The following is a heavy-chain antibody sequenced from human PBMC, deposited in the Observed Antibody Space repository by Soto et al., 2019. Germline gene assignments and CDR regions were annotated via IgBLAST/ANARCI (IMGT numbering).Heavy chain of an antibody. CDR1: GGSISSYY. J-gene: IGHJ6*02. CDR3: ARDSVAGTGYYYYGMDV. D-gene: IGHD6-19*01. Sequence: SETLSLTCTVSGGSISSYYWSWIRQPAGKGLEWIGRIYTSGSTNYNPSLKSRVTMSVDTSKNQFSLKLSSVTAADTAVYYCARDSVAGTGYYYYGMDVWGQGTTVTVSS. CDR2: IYTSGST. V-gene: IGHV4-4*07.